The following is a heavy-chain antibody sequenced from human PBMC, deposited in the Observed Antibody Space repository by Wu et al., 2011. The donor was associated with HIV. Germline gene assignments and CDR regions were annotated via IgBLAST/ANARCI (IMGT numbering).Heavy chain of an antibody. CDR3: ARVKYGVVPAAPFDY. J-gene: IGHJ4*02. CDR2: MNPNSGNT. D-gene: IGHD2-2*01. Sequence: QVQLVQSGAEVKKPGASVKVSCKASGYSFTRYDINWVRQATGQGLEWMGWMNPNSGNTGYAQKFQGRVTMTRDTSISTAYMELSRLRSDDTAVYYCARVKYGVVPAAPFDYWGQGTLVTVSS. CDR1: GYSFTRYD. V-gene: IGHV1-8*01.